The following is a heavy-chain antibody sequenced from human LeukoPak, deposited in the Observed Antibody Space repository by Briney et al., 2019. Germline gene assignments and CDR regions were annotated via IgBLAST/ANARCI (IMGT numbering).Heavy chain of an antibody. CDR1: GYSISSGNH. CDR3: ASLGGYQNGNFDY. V-gene: IGHV4-38-2*01. J-gene: IGHJ4*02. Sequence: PSETLSLTCAVSGYSISSGNHWGWIRQPLDKGLEWIGSIFPSGTTYYNPSLKSRVTISIYTSKNQFSLKLISVTAADTAVYYCASLGGYQNGNFDYWGQGTLVTVSS. D-gene: IGHD2-2*01. CDR2: IFPSGTT.